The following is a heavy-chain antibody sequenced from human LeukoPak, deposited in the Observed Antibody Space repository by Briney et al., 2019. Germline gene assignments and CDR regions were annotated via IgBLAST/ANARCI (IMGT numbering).Heavy chain of an antibody. Sequence: ASVKVSFKASGYPFTGYYIHWVRQAPGQGLEWMGWINPSSGATHYAQKFQGRVTMTRDTSITTAYMELSSLRSDDTAVYYCAREMVYAFDIWGQGTTVTVSS. CDR1: GYPFTGYY. V-gene: IGHV1-2*02. CDR2: INPSSGAT. CDR3: AREMVYAFDI. D-gene: IGHD2-8*01. J-gene: IGHJ3*02.